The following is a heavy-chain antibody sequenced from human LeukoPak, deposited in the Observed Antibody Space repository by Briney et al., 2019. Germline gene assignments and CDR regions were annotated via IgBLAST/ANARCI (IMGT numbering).Heavy chain of an antibody. Sequence: NSSETLSLTCTVSGGSISGYYWSWIRQPPGKGLEWIGEINHSGSTNYNPSLKSRVTISVDTSKNQFSLKLSSVTAADTAVYYCAGPARRVWQQKLYYFDYWGQGTLVTVSS. J-gene: IGHJ4*02. CDR1: GGSISGYY. D-gene: IGHD6-13*01. CDR3: AGPARRVWQQKLYYFDY. V-gene: IGHV4-34*01. CDR2: INHSGST.